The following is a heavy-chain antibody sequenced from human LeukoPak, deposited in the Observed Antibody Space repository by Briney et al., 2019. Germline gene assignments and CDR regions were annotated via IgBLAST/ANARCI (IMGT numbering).Heavy chain of an antibody. CDR3: ASSRNVDQFDI. CDR2: ICYSGST. Sequence: SQTLSLTCAVSGGSISSGTNYWGWIRQRPGKGLEWIGSICYSGSTYYNPSLKSRLTISIDTPKSQFSLKLNSVTAADTAVYFCASSRNVDQFDIWGQGTMVTVSS. D-gene: IGHD3/OR15-3a*01. CDR1: GGSISSGTNY. V-gene: IGHV4-31*11. J-gene: IGHJ3*02.